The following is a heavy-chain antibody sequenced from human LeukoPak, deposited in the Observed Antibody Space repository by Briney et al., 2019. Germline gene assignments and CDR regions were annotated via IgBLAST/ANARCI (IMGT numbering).Heavy chain of an antibody. CDR3: ARDLWSTAGAFDI. Sequence: GESLKISCAASGFTVSSNYMSWVRQAPGKGLEWVSVIYSGGSTYYADSVKGRFTISRDNSKNTLYLQMNSLRAEDTAVYYCARDLWSTAGAFDIWGQGTMVTVSS. J-gene: IGHJ3*02. CDR1: GFTVSSNY. V-gene: IGHV3-53*01. CDR2: IYSGGST. D-gene: IGHD2-21*02.